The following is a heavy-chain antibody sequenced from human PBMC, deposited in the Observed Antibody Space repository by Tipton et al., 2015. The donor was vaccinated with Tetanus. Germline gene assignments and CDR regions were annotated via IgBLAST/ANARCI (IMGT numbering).Heavy chain of an antibody. D-gene: IGHD6-6*01. J-gene: IGHJ5*02. CDR3: ARDQGGGRVVRLNWLDP. V-gene: IGHV4-31*03. CDR2: IYYSGST. CDR1: GDSISRGGYF. Sequence: TLSLTCTVSGDSISRGGYFWNWIRQRPGQGPEWIGYIYYSGSTYYNPSLKSRVSMSVDTSKNQFSLNLTSVTAADTAVYYCARDQGGGRVVRLNWLDPWGQGTLVTASS.